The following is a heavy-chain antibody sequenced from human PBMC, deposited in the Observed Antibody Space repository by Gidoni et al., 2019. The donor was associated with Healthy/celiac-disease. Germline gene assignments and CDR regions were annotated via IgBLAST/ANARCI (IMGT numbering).Heavy chain of an antibody. CDR1: GFTFSSYA. Sequence: EVQLLESGGGLLQPGGSLRLSCAASGFTFSSYAMSWVRQAPGKGLEWVSAISGSGGSTYYADSVKGRFTISRDNSKNTLYLQMNSLRAEDTAVYYCAKGGDGYDFWSGYYTHPFDYWGQGTLVTVSS. D-gene: IGHD3-3*01. V-gene: IGHV3-23*01. CDR3: AKGGDGYDFWSGYYTHPFDY. CDR2: ISGSGGST. J-gene: IGHJ4*02.